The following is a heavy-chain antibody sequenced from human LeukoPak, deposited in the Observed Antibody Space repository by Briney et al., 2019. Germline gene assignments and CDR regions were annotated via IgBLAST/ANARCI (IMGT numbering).Heavy chain of an antibody. D-gene: IGHD2-2*01. CDR1: GYTFTSYG. Sequence: ASVKVSCKASGYTFTSYGISWVRQAPGQGLEWMGWISAYNGNTNYAQKLQGRVTMTTDTSTSTAYMELRSLRSDDMAVYYCARRYCSSTSCYGEDYWGQGTLVTVSS. V-gene: IGHV1-18*03. J-gene: IGHJ4*02. CDR2: ISAYNGNT. CDR3: ARRYCSSTSCYGEDY.